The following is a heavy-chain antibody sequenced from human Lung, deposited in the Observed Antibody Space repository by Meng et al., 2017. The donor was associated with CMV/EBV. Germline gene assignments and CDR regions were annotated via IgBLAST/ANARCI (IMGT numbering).Heavy chain of an antibody. CDR3: ARRGSTWFVDY. Sequence: GGSLRLXXKGSGYNFDNYWIGWVRQMPGKGLEWMGLIYPGDSDTRYSPAFQGQVTISADKSINTAYLQWSGLKASDTAMYYCARRGSTWFVDYWGQGTLVTVSS. V-gene: IGHV5-51*01. J-gene: IGHJ4*02. CDR1: GYNFDNYW. D-gene: IGHD3-10*01. CDR2: IYPGDSDT.